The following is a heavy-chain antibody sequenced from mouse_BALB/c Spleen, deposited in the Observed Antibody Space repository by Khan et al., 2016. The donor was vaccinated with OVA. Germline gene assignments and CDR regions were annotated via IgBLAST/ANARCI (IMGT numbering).Heavy chain of an antibody. D-gene: IGHD1-1*01. CDR1: GYSFTGYF. V-gene: IGHV1-20*01. CDR3: TRIYRSDFDY. CDR2: INPHIGET. J-gene: IGHJ2*01. Sequence: EVELVESGPELVRPGASVKISCTASGYSFTGYFMNWVMQSHGKSLEWIGRINPHIGETFYNQRFKDKATLTVDESSSTAHMELRSLTSEDSAVYDCTRIYRSDFDYWGQGTTLTVSS.